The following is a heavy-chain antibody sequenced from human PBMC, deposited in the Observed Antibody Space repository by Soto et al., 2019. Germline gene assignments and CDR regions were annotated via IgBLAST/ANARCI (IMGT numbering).Heavy chain of an antibody. CDR2: IHYNGNT. CDR3: AREGNLGRWLQPLDF. J-gene: IGHJ4*02. V-gene: IGHV4-59*01. Sequence: QVQLQVSAPGLVKPSETLSLTCTVSGASISAYSWSWVRQPPGKGLEWIGNIHYNGNTKYNPSLKSRVSMSVDTSKNQFSLRLISVTAADTAKYFCAREGNLGRWLQPLDFWGQGTLVTVSS. CDR1: GASISAYS. D-gene: IGHD5-12*01.